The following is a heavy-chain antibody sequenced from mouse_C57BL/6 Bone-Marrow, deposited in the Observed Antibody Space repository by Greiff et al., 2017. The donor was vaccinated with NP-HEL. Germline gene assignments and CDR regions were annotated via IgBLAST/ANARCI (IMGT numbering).Heavy chain of an antibody. CDR1: GYTFTSYG. D-gene: IGHD1-1*01. CDR2: IYPRSGNT. J-gene: IGHJ2*01. V-gene: IGHV1-81*01. CDR3: ARWAFYYGSSYDY. Sequence: VQVVESGAELARPGASVKLSCKASGYTFTSYGISWVKQRTGQGLEWIGEIYPRSGNTYYNEKFKGKATLTADKSSSTAYMELRSLTSEDSAVYFCARWAFYYGSSYDYWGQGTTLTVSS.